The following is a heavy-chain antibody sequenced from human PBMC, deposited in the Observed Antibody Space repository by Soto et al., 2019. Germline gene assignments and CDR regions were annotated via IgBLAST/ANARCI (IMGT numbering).Heavy chain of an antibody. V-gene: IGHV3-11*06. D-gene: IGHD5-18*01. Sequence: GGSLRLSCVGSGFTFGDYYMSWIRQAPGKGLEWVSFISSSTSNTNYADSVKGRFTISRDDAQNSLYLQMNSLRAEDTAVYYCARVYGIQLPDYWGQGTLVTVSS. CDR2: ISSSTSNT. J-gene: IGHJ4*02. CDR1: GFTFGDYY. CDR3: ARVYGIQLPDY.